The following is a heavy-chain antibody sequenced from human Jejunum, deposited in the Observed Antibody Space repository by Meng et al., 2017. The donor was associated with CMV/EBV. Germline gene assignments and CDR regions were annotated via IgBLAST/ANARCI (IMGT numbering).Heavy chain of an antibody. J-gene: IGHJ4*02. D-gene: IGHD6-13*01. V-gene: IGHV1-69*10. CDR2: IIPVLNIV. CDR1: GVTFSTYS. Sequence: ASGVTFSTYSINWVRQAPGQGLEWMGGIIPVLNIVNYAQKFRGRVTITADKSTTTTYLEVRTLRSDDTAVYCCARVPQQLVRGYFDYWGQGTVVTVPQ. CDR3: ARVPQQLVRGYFDY.